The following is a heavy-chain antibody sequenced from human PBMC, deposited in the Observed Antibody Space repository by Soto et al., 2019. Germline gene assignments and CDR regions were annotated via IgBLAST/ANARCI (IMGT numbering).Heavy chain of an antibody. V-gene: IGHV1-46*01. J-gene: IGHJ5*02. D-gene: IGHD5-12*01. CDR2: INPHGGST. Sequence: KVYCKTPRDTFTSYYINWVRQAPGQGLEWMGVINPHGGSTAYAQKFKGRVTLTRDTSAGTVYMEVSSLTSEDTAMYYCARSSGGIFCIIIEARNLLASCGQGSLVIVS. CDR1: RDTFTSYY. CDR3: ARSSGGIFCIIIEARNLLAS.